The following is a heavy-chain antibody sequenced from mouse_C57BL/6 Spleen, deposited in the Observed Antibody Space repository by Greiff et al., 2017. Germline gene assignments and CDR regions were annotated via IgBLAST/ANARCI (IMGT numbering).Heavy chain of an antibody. CDR2: ISSGGSYT. Sequence: EVKLVESGGDLVKPGGSLKLSCAASGFTFSSYGMSWVRQTPDKRLEWVATISSGGSYTYYPDSVKGRFTISRDNAKNTLYLQMSSLKSEDTAMYYCAETGTGYWGQGTTLTVSS. J-gene: IGHJ2*01. CDR1: GFTFSSYG. CDR3: AETGTGY. V-gene: IGHV5-6*01. D-gene: IGHD4-1*01.